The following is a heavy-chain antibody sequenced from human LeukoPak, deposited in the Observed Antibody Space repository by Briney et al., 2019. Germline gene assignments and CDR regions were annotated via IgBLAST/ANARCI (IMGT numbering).Heavy chain of an antibody. Sequence: PGGSLRLSCAASGFTFSSYGMSWVRQAPGKGLEWVSAISSSGGSTYYADSVKGRFTISRDNSKNTLYLQMNSLRAEDTAVYYCAKDSGSYCLIYWGQGTLVTVSS. J-gene: IGHJ4*02. CDR1: GFTFSSYG. CDR2: ISSSGGST. CDR3: AKDSGSYCLIY. D-gene: IGHD1-26*01. V-gene: IGHV3-23*01.